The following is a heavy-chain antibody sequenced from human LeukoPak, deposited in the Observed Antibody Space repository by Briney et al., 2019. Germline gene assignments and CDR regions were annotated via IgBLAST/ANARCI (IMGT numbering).Heavy chain of an antibody. V-gene: IGHV4-59*07. Sequence: SHTLSLTCTVSGGFITNYYWIWIRQPPGKGLEWIGYIHYSGSTNYNPSLKSRVTISVDTSKNQFSLKLSSVTAADTAVYYCARASVTYYYYYYMDVWGKGTTVTVSS. CDR1: GGFITNYY. J-gene: IGHJ6*03. CDR3: ARASVTYYYYYYMDV. D-gene: IGHD4-11*01. CDR2: IHYSGST.